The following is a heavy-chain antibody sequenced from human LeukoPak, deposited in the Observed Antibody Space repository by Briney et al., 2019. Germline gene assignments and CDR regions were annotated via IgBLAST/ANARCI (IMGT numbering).Heavy chain of an antibody. CDR3: ARAYTEGRGDYSSGWYNDY. Sequence: GASVKVSCKASGYTFTGYYMHWVRQAPGQGLEWMGWINPNSGGTNYAQKFQGRVTLTRDTSISTAYMELSRLRSDDTAVYYCARAYTEGRGDYSSGWYNDYWGQGTLVTASS. CDR2: INPNSGGT. J-gene: IGHJ4*02. V-gene: IGHV1-2*02. CDR1: GYTFTGYY. D-gene: IGHD6-19*01.